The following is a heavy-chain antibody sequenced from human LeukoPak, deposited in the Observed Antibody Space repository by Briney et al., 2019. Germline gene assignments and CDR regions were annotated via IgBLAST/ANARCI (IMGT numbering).Heavy chain of an antibody. CDR1: GFTFSSYS. D-gene: IGHD1-26*01. CDR3: ARDRQYWEPLDH. Sequence: GGSLRLSCAASGFTFSSYSMNWVRQAPGKGLEWVSSISSSSGYIYYADSVKGRFTISRDNVKNSLYQQMNSLRAEDTAVYYCARDRQYWEPLDHWGQGTLVTVSS. V-gene: IGHV3-21*01. J-gene: IGHJ4*02. CDR2: ISSSSGYI.